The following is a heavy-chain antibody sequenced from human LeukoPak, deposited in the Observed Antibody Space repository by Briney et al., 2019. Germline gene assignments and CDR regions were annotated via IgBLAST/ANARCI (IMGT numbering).Heavy chain of an antibody. CDR3: ARHASDYYDSSGYYDY. CDR1: GGSISSGGYY. Sequence: PSQTLSLTCTVSGGSISSGGYYWSWIRQHPGKGLEWIGYIYYSGSTYYNPSLKSRVTISVDTSKNQFSLKLSSVTAADTAVYYCARHASDYYDSSGYYDYWGQGTLVTVSS. V-gene: IGHV4-31*03. J-gene: IGHJ4*02. D-gene: IGHD3-22*01. CDR2: IYYSGST.